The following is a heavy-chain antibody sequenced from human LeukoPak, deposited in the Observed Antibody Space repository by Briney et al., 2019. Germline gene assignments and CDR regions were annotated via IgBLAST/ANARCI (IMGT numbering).Heavy chain of an antibody. D-gene: IGHD3-22*01. CDR2: IYTSGST. Sequence: SETLSLTCTVSGGSISSYYWSWIRQPAGKGLEWIGRIYTSGSTNYNPSLKSRVTMSVDTSKNQFSLKLSSVAAADTAVYYCARAGVYYYDSSGYSDAFDIWGQGTMVTVSS. J-gene: IGHJ3*02. CDR3: ARAGVYYYDSSGYSDAFDI. V-gene: IGHV4-4*07. CDR1: GGSISSYY.